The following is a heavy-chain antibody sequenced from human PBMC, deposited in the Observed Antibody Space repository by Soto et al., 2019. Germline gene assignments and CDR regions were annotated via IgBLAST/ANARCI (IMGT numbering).Heavy chain of an antibody. CDR2: INAGNGNT. CDR3: ARDLGTPFDY. D-gene: IGHD1-1*01. Sequence: XSVKVSCKASGYTFTSYAMNLVRQAPGQRLEWMGWINAGNGNTKYSQKFQGRVTITRDTSASTAYMELRSLRSEDTAVYYCARDLGTPFDYWGQGTLVTVSS. V-gene: IGHV1-3*01. J-gene: IGHJ4*03. CDR1: GYTFTSYA.